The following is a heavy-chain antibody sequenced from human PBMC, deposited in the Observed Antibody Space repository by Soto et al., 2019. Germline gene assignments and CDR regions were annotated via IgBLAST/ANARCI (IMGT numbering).Heavy chain of an antibody. CDR2: ISYSGTI. V-gene: IGHV4-59*02. CDR3: ARVIGGRKLFDY. Sequence: ETLSLTCTVSGASVNNDYWTWIRQSAGKGLECIGYISYSGTINYNPSFRSRVSMSLDTSKNQFYLRLSSVAAADTAFYYCARVIGGRKLFDYWGQGTLVTVSS. D-gene: IGHD3-16*01. J-gene: IGHJ4*02. CDR1: GASVNNDY.